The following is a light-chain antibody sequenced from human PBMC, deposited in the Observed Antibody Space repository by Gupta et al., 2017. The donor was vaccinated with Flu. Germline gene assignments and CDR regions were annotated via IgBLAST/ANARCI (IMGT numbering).Light chain of an antibody. CDR3: QQYNNWPPLT. CDR2: GAS. V-gene: IGKV3-15*01. CDR1: QSVSSN. Sequence: ERATLSCRASQSVSSNLAWYQQKPGQAPRLLIYGASTRATGIPARFSGSGSGTEFTLTISSLQSEDFAVYYCQQYNNWPPLTFGGGTKVEIK. J-gene: IGKJ4*01.